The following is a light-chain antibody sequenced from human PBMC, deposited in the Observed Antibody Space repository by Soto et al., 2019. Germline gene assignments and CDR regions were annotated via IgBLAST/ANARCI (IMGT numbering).Light chain of an antibody. CDR1: QSVSSN. CDR3: HHYNSWPYT. J-gene: IGKJ2*01. Sequence: EIVMTQYPATLSVSPGERATLPCRASQSVSSNLDWYQKKPGKAPRLLIYDASTRAPGFPARLSGSGYGTEFTLTISSLKPEDFEVYYCHHYNSWPYTFGQGTKVDI. V-gene: IGKV3-15*01. CDR2: DAS.